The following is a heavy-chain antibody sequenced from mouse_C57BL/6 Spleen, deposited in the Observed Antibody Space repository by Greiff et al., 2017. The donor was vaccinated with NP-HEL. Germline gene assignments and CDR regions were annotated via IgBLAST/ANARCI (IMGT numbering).Heavy chain of an antibody. CDR3: ARTDGDYGYFDG. Sequence: VQLQQPGAELVKPGASVKLSCKASGYTFTNYYMNWVKQSHGQGLEWIGEINPGDSYTNYNQKFKGKSTLTVDKSSSTAYMQLSSLTSEDSAVYYGARTDGDYGYFDGWGTGTTVTVSS. J-gene: IGHJ1*03. D-gene: IGHD2-13*01. CDR2: INPGDSYT. V-gene: IGHV1-69*01. CDR1: GYTFTNYY.